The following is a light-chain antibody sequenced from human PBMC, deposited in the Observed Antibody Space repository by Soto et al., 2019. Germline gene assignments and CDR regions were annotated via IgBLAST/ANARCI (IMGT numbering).Light chain of an antibody. Sequence: QSVLAQPPSVSGAPGQRVIISCTGSSSNIGAGIDVHWYQQLPGTAPKLLIYGNINRPSGVPDRFSGSKSGASASLGITGLQAEDEADYYCQSYDSRLSVLVFVGGTKLTVL. J-gene: IGLJ2*01. V-gene: IGLV1-40*01. CDR1: SSNIGAGID. CDR3: QSYDSRLSVLV. CDR2: GNI.